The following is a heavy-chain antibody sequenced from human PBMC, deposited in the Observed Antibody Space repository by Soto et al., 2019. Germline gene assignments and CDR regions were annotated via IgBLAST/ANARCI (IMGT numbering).Heavy chain of an antibody. J-gene: IGHJ6*02. D-gene: IGHD5-12*01. CDR1: GYSFTSYW. CDR3: ASWVGGFNPLDYYYGMDV. CDR2: IYPGDSDT. V-gene: IGHV5-51*01. Sequence: PGESLKISCKGSGYSFTSYWIGWVRQMPGKGLEWMGIIYPGDSDTRYSPSFQGQVTISADKSISTAYLQWSSLKASDTAMYYCASWVGGFNPLDYYYGMDVWGQGTTVTVSS.